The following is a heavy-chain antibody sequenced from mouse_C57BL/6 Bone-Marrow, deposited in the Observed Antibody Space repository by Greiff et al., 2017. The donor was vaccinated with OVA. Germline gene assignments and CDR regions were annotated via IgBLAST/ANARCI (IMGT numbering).Heavy chain of an antibody. V-gene: IGHV10-1*01. CDR3: VRHAGLYAMDY. J-gene: IGHJ4*01. CDR2: IRSKSNNYAT. CDR1: GFSFNTYA. Sequence: EVMLVESGGGLVQPKGSLKLSCAASGFSFNTYAMNWVRQAPGKGLEWVARIRSKSNNYATYYADSVKDRFTISRDDSESMRYLQMKNLKTEDTAMYYCVRHAGLYAMDYWGQGTAVTVTS.